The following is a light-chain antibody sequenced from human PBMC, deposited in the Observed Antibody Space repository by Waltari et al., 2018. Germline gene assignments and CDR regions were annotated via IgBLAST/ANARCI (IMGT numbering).Light chain of an antibody. CDR1: SLRSSY. Sequence: SSELTQDPAVSVALGQTVRFTCQGDSLRSSYASWYQLKPGQAPVLVIYGKDKRPSWIPDRISGYSSGTTSSLTITGAQAEDEADYYCSSRNGRANQVVFAGGTKVTVL. V-gene: IGLV3-19*01. J-gene: IGLJ3*02. CDR2: GKD. CDR3: SSRNGRANQVV.